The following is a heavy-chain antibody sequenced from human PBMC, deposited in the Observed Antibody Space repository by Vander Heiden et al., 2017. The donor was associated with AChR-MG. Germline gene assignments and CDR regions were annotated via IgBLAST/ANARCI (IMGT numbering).Heavy chain of an antibody. V-gene: IGHV1-69*01. D-gene: IGHD2-15*01. CDR2: IIPIFGTA. CDR1: GGTFSSYA. Sequence: QVQLVQSGAEVKKPGSSVKVSCKASGGTFSSYAISWVGQAPGQGLEWMGGIIPIFGTANYAQKFQGRVTITADESTSTAYMELSSLRSEDTAVYYCARDRTYCSGGSCYSSAFDIWGQGTMVTVSS. CDR3: ARDRTYCSGGSCYSSAFDI. J-gene: IGHJ3*02.